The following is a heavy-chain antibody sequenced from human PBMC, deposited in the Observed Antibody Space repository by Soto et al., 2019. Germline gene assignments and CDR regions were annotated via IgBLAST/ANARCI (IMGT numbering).Heavy chain of an antibody. CDR3: ARDCGKGYGMDV. V-gene: IGHV3-48*02. CDR2: ISSRSSVI. CDR1: GFTFSNYN. J-gene: IGHJ6*02. Sequence: GSLRLSCAASGFTFSNYNMNWVRQAPGKGLEWVSYISSRSSVIYYADSVKGRFTISRDNAKNSLYLQMNSLRDEDTAVYYCARDCGKGYGMDVWGQGTTVTVS.